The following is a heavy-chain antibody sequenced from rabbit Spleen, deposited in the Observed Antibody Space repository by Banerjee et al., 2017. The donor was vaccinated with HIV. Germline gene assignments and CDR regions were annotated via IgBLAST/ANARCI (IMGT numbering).Heavy chain of an antibody. J-gene: IGHJ4*01. D-gene: IGHD8-1*01. Sequence: QQQLVESGGGLVQPEGSLTLTCKASGFSFSDRDVMCWVRQAPGKGLEWIACINAATGKPVYATWAKGRFTISRTSSTTVTLQMTSLTVADTATYFCARDAGRGDYIDGVFNLWGPGTLVTVS. CDR3: ARDAGRGDYIDGVFNL. CDR1: GFSFSDRDV. CDR2: INAATGKP. V-gene: IGHV1S45*01.